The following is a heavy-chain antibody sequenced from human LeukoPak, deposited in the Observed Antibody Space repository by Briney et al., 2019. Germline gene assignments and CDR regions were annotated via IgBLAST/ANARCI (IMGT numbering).Heavy chain of an antibody. CDR1: GYSFTNYW. CDR2: IYPGDSDT. D-gene: IGHD6-13*01. CDR3: ARGRHGSSWYNWFDP. Sequence: GESLQISCQGSGYSFTNYWIAWVRQMPGKGLEWMGIIYPGDSDTRYSPSFQGQVTISADKSISIAYLQWSTLKASDTAMYYCARGRHGSSWYNWFDPWGQGTLVTVSS. V-gene: IGHV5-51*01. J-gene: IGHJ5*02.